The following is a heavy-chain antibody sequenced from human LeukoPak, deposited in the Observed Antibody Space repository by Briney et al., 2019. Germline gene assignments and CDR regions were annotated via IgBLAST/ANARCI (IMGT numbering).Heavy chain of an antibody. Sequence: GGSLRLSCAASGFTFSSFGMHWVRQAPGKGLEWVAVIWYDGSNKYYADSVKGRFTISRDNSKNTLYLQMNSLRAEDTAVYYCAKDPLLRSWELPRYYFDYWGQGTLVTVSS. CDR3: AKDPLLRSWELPRYYFDY. J-gene: IGHJ4*02. D-gene: IGHD1-26*01. V-gene: IGHV3-33*06. CDR1: GFTFSSFG. CDR2: IWYDGSNK.